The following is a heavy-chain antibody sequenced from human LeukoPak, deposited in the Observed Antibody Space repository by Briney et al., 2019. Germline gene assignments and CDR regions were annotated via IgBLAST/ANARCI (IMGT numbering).Heavy chain of an antibody. V-gene: IGHV3-30*18. CDR3: AKDPFDY. CDR1: GFTFSSYG. J-gene: IGHJ4*02. CDR2: IPYDGSNK. Sequence: GRSLRLSCAASGFTFSSYGMHWVRQAPGKGLEWVAVIPYDGSNKYYADSVKGRFTISRDNSKNTLYLQMNSLRAEDTAVHYCAKDPFDYWGQGTLVTVSS.